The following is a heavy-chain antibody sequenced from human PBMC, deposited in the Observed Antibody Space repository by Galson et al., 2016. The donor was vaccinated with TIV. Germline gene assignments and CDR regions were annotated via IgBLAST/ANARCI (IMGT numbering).Heavy chain of an antibody. CDR2: IYGDGRT. CDR1: GFIVDDNY. Sequence: SLRLSCAASGFIVDDNYMTWIRQAPGKGLEWVSVIYGDGRTYYTDSVRGRFTISRDSSKNTLYLQMNSLRAEDTAVDYCAREYYYYAMDVWGQGTTVTVSS. CDR3: AREYYYYAMDV. V-gene: IGHV3-53*01. J-gene: IGHJ6*02.